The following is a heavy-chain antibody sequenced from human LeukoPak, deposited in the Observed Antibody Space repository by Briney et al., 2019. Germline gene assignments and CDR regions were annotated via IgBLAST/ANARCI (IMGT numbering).Heavy chain of an antibody. J-gene: IGHJ4*02. V-gene: IGHV1-3*01. CDR1: GYTFTSYA. Sequence: ASVKVSCKASGYTFTSYAMHWVRQAPGQRLEWMGWINAGNGNTKYSQKFQGRVTITRDTSASTAYMELSSLRSEDTAVYYRASSQQVLWFGESFDYWGQGTLVTVSS. CDR3: ASSQQVLWFGESFDY. CDR2: INAGNGNT. D-gene: IGHD3-10*01.